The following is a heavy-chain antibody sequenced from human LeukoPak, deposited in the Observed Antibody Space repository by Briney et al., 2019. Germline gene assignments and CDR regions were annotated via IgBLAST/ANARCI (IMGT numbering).Heavy chain of an antibody. V-gene: IGHV3-49*03. CDR1: GFTFSSYA. CDR3: TRGGPIVVVVAATEFDP. J-gene: IGHJ5*02. Sequence: PGGSLRLSCAASGFTFSSYAMSWFRQAPGKGLEWVGFIRSKAYGGTTEYAASVKGRFTISRDDSKSIAYLQMNSLKTEDTAVYYCTRGGPIVVVVAATEFDPWGQGTLVAVSS. D-gene: IGHD2-15*01. CDR2: IRSKAYGGTT.